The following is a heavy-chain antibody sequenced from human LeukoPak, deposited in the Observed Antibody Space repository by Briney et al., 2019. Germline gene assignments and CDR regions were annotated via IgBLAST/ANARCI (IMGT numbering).Heavy chain of an antibody. CDR1: GGSISGYY. J-gene: IGHJ4*02. CDR3: ARDGVAGGFDY. D-gene: IGHD6-19*01. V-gene: IGHV4-59*01. CDR2: IYSSGST. Sequence: SETLSLTCTVSGGSISGYYWTWIRQPPGKGLEWIGYIYSSGSTNYNPSLGSRVTISVDTSKNQFSLRLSSVTAADTAVYYCARDGVAGGFDYWGQGTLVTVSS.